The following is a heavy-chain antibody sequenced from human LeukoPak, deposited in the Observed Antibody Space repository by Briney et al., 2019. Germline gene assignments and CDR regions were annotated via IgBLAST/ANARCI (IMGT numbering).Heavy chain of an antibody. CDR3: ARQGYISGQGFRNNWFDP. J-gene: IGHJ5*02. Sequence: SETLSLTCTVPGGSISSSSFYWGWIRQPPGKGLEWIGTIFYSGSTYYYPSLRSRVTMSVDTSKNQFSLRLSSVTAADTAVYYCARQGYISGQGFRNNWFDPWGQGSLVTVSS. V-gene: IGHV4-39*01. CDR2: IFYSGST. CDR1: GGSISSSSFY. D-gene: IGHD6-19*01.